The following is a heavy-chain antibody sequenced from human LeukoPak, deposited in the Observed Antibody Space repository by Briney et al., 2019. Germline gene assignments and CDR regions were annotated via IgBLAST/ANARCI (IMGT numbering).Heavy chain of an antibody. CDR2: IYTSGST. Sequence: SGTLSLTCTVSGGSISSYYWSWIRQPAGKGLEWIGRIYTSGSTNYNPSLKSRVTMSVDTSKNQFSLKLSSVTAADTAVYYCARDRPSMVRGVITGYMDVWGKGTTVTISS. V-gene: IGHV4-4*07. J-gene: IGHJ6*03. CDR3: ARDRPSMVRGVITGYMDV. D-gene: IGHD3-10*01. CDR1: GGSISSYY.